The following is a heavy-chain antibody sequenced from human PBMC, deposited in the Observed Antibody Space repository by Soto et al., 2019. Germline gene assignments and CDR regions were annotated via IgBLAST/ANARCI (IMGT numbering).Heavy chain of an antibody. J-gene: IGHJ3*02. Sequence: EVQLLESGGGLVQPGGSLRLSCAASGFTFSSYAMSWVRQAPGKGLEWVSAISGSGGSTYYADSVKGRFTISRDNSKNTLDLQMNSLRAEDTAVYYCAKDIVVVVAALPGAFDIWGQGTMVTVSS. D-gene: IGHD2-15*01. CDR3: AKDIVVVVAALPGAFDI. CDR2: ISGSGGST. V-gene: IGHV3-23*01. CDR1: GFTFSSYA.